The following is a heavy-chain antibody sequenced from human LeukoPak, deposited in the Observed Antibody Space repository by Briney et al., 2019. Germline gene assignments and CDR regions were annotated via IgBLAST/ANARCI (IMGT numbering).Heavy chain of an antibody. CDR2: ISSSSSYT. D-gene: IGHD4-17*01. CDR1: GSTFSDYY. V-gene: IGHV3-11*06. J-gene: IGHJ6*04. Sequence: GGSLRLSCAASGSTFSDYYMSWIRQAPGKGLEWVSYISSSSSYTNYADSVKGRFTISRDNAKNSLYLQMNSLRAEDTAVYYCARAGDYLHYYYYYGMDVWGKGTTVTVSS. CDR3: ARAGDYLHYYYYYGMDV.